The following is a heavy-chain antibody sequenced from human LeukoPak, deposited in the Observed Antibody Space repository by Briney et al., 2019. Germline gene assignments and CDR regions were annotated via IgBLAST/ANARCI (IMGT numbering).Heavy chain of an antibody. CDR1: GFTFSTYA. CDR3: AKDSRGSSAWNH. V-gene: IGHV3-23*01. J-gene: IGHJ5*02. D-gene: IGHD2-2*01. CDR2: ISGSGGSI. Sequence: GGSLRLSCAASGFTFSTYALSWVRQAPGKGLGWVSVISGSGGSIYYADSVKGRFTISRDNSKNTLYLQMNSLRAEDTAVYYCAKDSRGSSAWNHWGQGALVTVSS.